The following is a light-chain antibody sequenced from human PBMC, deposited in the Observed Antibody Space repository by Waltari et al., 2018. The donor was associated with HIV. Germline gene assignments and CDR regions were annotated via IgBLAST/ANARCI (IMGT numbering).Light chain of an antibody. Sequence: QSVLTQSPSVSEAPGQRVTISCSGSNSNTGSHAVTWYRQSPGKPPKLLVYHDDLILSGVSDRLSASKSGTSASLAINDLQSEDESLYYCATWDDGLNALLFGGGTKVTVL. CDR1: NSNTGSHA. CDR2: HDD. V-gene: IGLV1-36*01. CDR3: ATWDDGLNALL. J-gene: IGLJ2*01.